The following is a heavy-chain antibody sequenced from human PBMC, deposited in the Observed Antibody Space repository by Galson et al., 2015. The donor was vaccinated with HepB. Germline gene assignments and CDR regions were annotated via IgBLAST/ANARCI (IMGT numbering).Heavy chain of an antibody. D-gene: IGHD1-26*01. Sequence: SLRLSCAASGFTFSSYAMHWVRQAPGKGLEWVAVISYDGSNKYYADSVKGRFTISRDNSKNTLYLQMNSLRAEDTAVYYCAKDHRSVWEETIDYWGQGTLVTVSS. CDR3: AKDHRSVWEETIDY. V-gene: IGHV3-30*04. CDR1: GFTFSSYA. CDR2: ISYDGSNK. J-gene: IGHJ4*02.